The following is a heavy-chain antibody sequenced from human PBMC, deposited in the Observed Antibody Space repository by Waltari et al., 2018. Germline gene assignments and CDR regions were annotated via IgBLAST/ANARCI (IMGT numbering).Heavy chain of an antibody. D-gene: IGHD3-10*01. CDR2: ISGSGVST. Sequence: EVQLVESGGGLVQPGGSLRLSCAASGFTFGSYAMSWVSQAPGKGLEWVSAISGSGVSTYYADSVKGRFTISRDNSKNTLYLQMNSLRAEDTAVYYCAKGLYPDKVGFMDGFVDYWGQGTLVTVSS. CDR1: GFTFGSYA. CDR3: AKGLYPDKVGFMDGFVDY. V-gene: IGHV3-23*04. J-gene: IGHJ4*02.